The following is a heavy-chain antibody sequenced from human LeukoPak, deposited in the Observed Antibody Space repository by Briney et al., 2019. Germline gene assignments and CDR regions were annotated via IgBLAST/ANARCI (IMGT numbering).Heavy chain of an antibody. CDR3: AHTGSAHGDDWFDP. CDR1: GFSLNTNGVG. V-gene: IGHV2-5*02. CDR2: ISRDDDK. J-gene: IGHJ5*02. Sequence: SGPTLVNPTETLTLTCTFSGFSLNTNGVGVGWIRQPPGKALEWLALISRDDDKRYSPSLKSRLTITKDTSKNQVALTLANLDPVDTATYYCAHTGSAHGDDWFDPWGQGTLVTDSS. D-gene: IGHD7-27*01.